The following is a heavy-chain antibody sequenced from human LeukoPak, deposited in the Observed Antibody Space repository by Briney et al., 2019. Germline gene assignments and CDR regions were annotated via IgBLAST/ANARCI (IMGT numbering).Heavy chain of an antibody. CDR2: ISVYKGNT. V-gene: IGHV1-18*01. CDR1: GYTFSSYG. D-gene: IGHD3-22*01. J-gene: IGHJ4*02. Sequence: ASVKVSCKASGYTFSSYGISWVRQAPGQGLEWMGWISVYKGNTNYAQKFQGGVTMTTDTSTSTAYMELRSLRSDDTAVFYCARDHYYDSSGLSGYWGQGTLVTVSS. CDR3: ARDHYYDSSGLSGY.